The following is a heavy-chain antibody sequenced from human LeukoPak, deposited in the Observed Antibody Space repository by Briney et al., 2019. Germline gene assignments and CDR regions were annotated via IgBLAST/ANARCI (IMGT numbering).Heavy chain of an antibody. CDR3: ARGSYYDSSGYMS. Sequence: TGGSLRLSCAASGNYWMHWVRQATGKGLEWVSAIGTAGDTYYPGSVKGRFTISRENAKNSLYLQMNSLRAEDTAVYYCARGSYYDSSGYMSWGQGTLVTVSS. CDR2: IGTAGDT. D-gene: IGHD3-22*01. J-gene: IGHJ5*02. CDR1: GNYW. V-gene: IGHV3-13*01.